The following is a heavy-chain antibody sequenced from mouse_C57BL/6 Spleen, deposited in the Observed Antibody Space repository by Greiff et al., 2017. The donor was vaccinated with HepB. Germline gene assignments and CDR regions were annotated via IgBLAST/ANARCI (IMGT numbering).Heavy chain of an antibody. J-gene: IGHJ2*01. CDR3: ARGGDSSGHFDY. CDR1: GYSFTGYY. Sequence: VQLKESGPELVKPGASVKISCKASGYSFTGYYMNWVKQSPEKSLEWIGEINPSTGGTTYNQKFKAKATLTVDKSSSTAYMQLKSLTSEDSAVYYCARGGDSSGHFDYWGQGTTLTVSS. V-gene: IGHV1-42*01. CDR2: INPSTGGT. D-gene: IGHD3-2*02.